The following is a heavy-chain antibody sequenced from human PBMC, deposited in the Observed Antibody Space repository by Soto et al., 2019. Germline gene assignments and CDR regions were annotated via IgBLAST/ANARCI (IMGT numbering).Heavy chain of an antibody. J-gene: IGHJ6*01. CDR3: AHKLRYLDTLDV. CDR2: IYWNDDK. Sequence: ESAPTLVRPTQTLTLSCIFXGXSLSTGGVAVGXXXXXXXXALDCLTLIYWNDDKLYSPSLKTRLTVTKDTSKNQLVLTMTNVDPVDTATYYCAHKLRYLDTLDVWGRGTTVTVSS. V-gene: IGHV2-5*01. D-gene: IGHD3-9*01. CDR1: GXSLSTGGVA.